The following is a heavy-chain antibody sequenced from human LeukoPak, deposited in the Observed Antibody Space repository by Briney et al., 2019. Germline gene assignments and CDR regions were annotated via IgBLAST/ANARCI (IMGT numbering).Heavy chain of an antibody. CDR3: ARGGYSYASKFDY. CDR1: GGTFSSYA. V-gene: IGHV1-69*04. D-gene: IGHD5-18*01. J-gene: IGHJ4*02. CDR2: IIPILGIA. Sequence: ASVKVSCKASGGTFSSYAISWVRQAPGQGLEWMGRIIPILGIANYAQKFQGRVRITADKSTSTAYMELSSLRSEDTAVYYCARGGYSYASKFDYWGQGTLVTVSS.